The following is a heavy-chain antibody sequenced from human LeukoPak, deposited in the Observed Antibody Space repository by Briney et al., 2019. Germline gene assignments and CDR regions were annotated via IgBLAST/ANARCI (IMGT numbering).Heavy chain of an antibody. CDR1: GFTFNSYA. D-gene: IGHD2-8*02. J-gene: IGHJ4*02. CDR2: ISYDGRQK. V-gene: IGHV3-30*04. Sequence: GGSLRLSCAASGFTFNSYAMHWVRQAPGKGLEWVTVISYDGRQKYYADSVKGRFTISRDDSKKTLSVQMNSLRVGDTAVYYCVRETTGHFDSWGQGTLVTVSS. CDR3: VRETTGHFDS.